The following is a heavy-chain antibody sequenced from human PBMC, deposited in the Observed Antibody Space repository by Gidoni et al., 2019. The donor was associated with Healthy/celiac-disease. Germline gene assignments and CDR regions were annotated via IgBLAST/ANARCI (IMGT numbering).Heavy chain of an antibody. CDR3: ANLANYFDS. V-gene: IGHV3-30*18. D-gene: IGHD5-12*01. J-gene: IGHJ4*02. CDR1: GFTFSSFG. Sequence: QVQLVESGGGVVQPGRSLRLSCAASGFTFSSFGMHWVRQAPGKGLEWVAVISYDGSNKYYADSVKGRFTISRDNSKNTLYLQMNSLRADDTAVYYCANLANYFDSWGQGTLVTVSS. CDR2: ISYDGSNK.